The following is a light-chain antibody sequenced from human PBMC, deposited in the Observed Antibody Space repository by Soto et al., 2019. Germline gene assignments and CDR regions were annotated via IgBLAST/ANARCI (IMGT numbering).Light chain of an antibody. CDR1: GSNIGSNT. J-gene: IGLJ3*02. Sequence: QSVLPQPPSASGSPGQRVTISCSGSGSNIGSNTVNWYQQLPGTAPKLLIYSNNQRPSGVPDRFSGSKSGTSASLAISGLQSEDEADYYCAAWDYSLNGWVFGGGTKLTVL. V-gene: IGLV1-44*01. CDR2: SNN. CDR3: AAWDYSLNGWV.